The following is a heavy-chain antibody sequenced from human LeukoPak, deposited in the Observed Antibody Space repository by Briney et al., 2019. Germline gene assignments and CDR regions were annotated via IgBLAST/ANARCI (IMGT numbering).Heavy chain of an antibody. CDR3: ARAEYSGSYPLWY. D-gene: IGHD1-26*01. CDR2: ISGSGGST. Sequence: PGGSLRLSCAASGFTVSSNYMSWVRQAPGKGLEWVSAISGSGGSTYYADSVKGRFTISRDNSKNTLYLQMNSLRAEDTAVYYCARAEYSGSYPLWYWGQGTLVTVSS. V-gene: IGHV3-23*01. J-gene: IGHJ4*02. CDR1: GFTVSSNY.